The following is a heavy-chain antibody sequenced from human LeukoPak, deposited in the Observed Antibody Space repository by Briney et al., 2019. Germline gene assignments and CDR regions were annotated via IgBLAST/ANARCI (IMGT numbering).Heavy chain of an antibody. V-gene: IGHV1-69*13. CDR3: ARDEGYSGYDSPIYYYYGMDV. CDR1: GGTFSSYA. D-gene: IGHD5-12*01. CDR2: IIPIFGTA. J-gene: IGHJ6*02. Sequence: ASVKVSCKASGGTFSSYAISWVRQAPGQGLEWMGGIIPIFGTANYAQKFQGRVTITADEPTSTAYMELSSLRSEDTAVYYCARDEGYSGYDSPIYYYYGMDVWGQGTTVTVSS.